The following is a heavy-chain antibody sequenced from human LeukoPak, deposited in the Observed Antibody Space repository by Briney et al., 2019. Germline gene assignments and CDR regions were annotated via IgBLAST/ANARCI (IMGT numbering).Heavy chain of an antibody. Sequence: SETLSLTCTVSGGSIGYYYWRWIRQPPVKGLEWIGYMYYSGSTNYNPSLKSRVTISLDTSKNQFTLKLTSVTAADTAVYYCARGVAGSYNWFDPWGQGTLVTVSS. V-gene: IGHV4-59*08. J-gene: IGHJ5*02. D-gene: IGHD6-19*01. CDR3: ARGVAGSYNWFDP. CDR1: GGSIGYYY. CDR2: MYYSGST.